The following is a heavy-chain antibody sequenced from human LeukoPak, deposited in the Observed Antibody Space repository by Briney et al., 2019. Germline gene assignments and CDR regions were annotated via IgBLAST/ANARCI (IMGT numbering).Heavy chain of an antibody. V-gene: IGHV3-48*03. Sequence: GGSLRLSCAASGFTLSSYEMNWVRQAPGKGLEWVSYISSSGSTIYYADSVKGRFTISRDNAKNSLYLQMNSLRAEDTAVYYCARDLTDPPYYYYYIDVWGKGTTVTISS. J-gene: IGHJ6*03. CDR3: ARDLTDPPYYYYYIDV. CDR2: ISSSGSTI. CDR1: GFTLSSYE.